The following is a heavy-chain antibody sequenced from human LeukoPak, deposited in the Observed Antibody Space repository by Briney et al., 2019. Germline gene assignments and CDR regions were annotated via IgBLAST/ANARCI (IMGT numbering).Heavy chain of an antibody. D-gene: IGHD4-17*01. CDR2: IIPILGIA. V-gene: IGHV1-69*04. CDR1: GGTFSSYA. Sequence: GASVKVSCKASGGTFSSYAISWVRQAPGQGLEWMGRIIPILGIANYAQKFQGRVTITADKSTSTAYMELSSLRSEDTAVYYCARDRNRYYGDYFDYWGQGTLVTVSS. CDR3: ARDRNRYYGDYFDY. J-gene: IGHJ4*02.